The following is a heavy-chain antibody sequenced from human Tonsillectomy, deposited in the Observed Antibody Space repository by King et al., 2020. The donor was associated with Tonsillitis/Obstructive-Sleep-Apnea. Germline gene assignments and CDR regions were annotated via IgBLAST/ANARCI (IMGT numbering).Heavy chain of an antibody. J-gene: IGHJ3*02. D-gene: IGHD6-19*01. CDR3: ARDRSGWYGNLDVFDI. CDR1: GGSISSYY. CDR2: IYYSGST. V-gene: IGHV4-59*01. Sequence: QLQESGPGLVKPSETLSLTCTVSGGSISSYYWSWIRQPPGKGLEWIGYIYYSGSTNYNPSLKSRVTISVDTSKNQFSLKLSSVTAADTAVYYCARDRSGWYGNLDVFDIWGQGTMVTVSS.